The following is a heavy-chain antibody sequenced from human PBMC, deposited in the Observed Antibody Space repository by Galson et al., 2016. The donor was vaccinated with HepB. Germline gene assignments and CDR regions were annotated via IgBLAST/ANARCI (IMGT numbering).Heavy chain of an antibody. CDR2: ISAYNGNT. CDR1: GYTFSSYG. J-gene: IGHJ6*02. V-gene: IGHV1-18*01. CDR3: ARDQEYAYYYGMDV. D-gene: IGHD2-8*01. Sequence: SVKVSCKASGYTFSSYGITWVRQAPGQGLEWMGWISAYNGNTNYAQKVQGRVTMTTDTSTSTAYMELRSLRSDDTAVYYCARDQEYAYYYGMDVWGQGTTVTVSS.